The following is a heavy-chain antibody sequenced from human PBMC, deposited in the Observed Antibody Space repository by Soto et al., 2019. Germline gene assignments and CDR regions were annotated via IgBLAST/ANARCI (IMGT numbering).Heavy chain of an antibody. CDR3: AKGVELDV. D-gene: IGHD1-26*01. Sequence: EVLLLESGGGLVQPGGSLRLSCEASGFSFSSFAMNWVRQAPGKGLEWVSAIGDSGASTYYADSVKGRFTISRDNSRNTLYLQLTRLRAEDTAVYYCAKGVELDVWGNGTTVSVPS. CDR2: IGDSGAST. J-gene: IGHJ6*04. CDR1: GFSFSSFA. V-gene: IGHV3-23*01.